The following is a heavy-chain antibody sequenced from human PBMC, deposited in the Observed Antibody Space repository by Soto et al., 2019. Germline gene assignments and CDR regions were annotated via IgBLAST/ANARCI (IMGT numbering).Heavy chain of an antibody. V-gene: IGHV3-30*18. CDR1: GFTFSSYG. CDR2: ISYDGSNK. J-gene: IGHJ4*02. Sequence: QVQLVESGGGVVQPGRSLRLSCAASGFTFSSYGMHWVRQAPGKGLEWVAVISYDGSNKYYADSVKGRFTISRDNSKNTLYLQMNSLRAEDTAVYYCAKDAYCGGDCYDTLDYWGQGTLVTVSS. D-gene: IGHD2-21*02. CDR3: AKDAYCGGDCYDTLDY.